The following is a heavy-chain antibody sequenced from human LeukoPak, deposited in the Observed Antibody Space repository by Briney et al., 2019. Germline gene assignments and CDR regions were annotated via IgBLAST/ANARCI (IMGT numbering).Heavy chain of an antibody. D-gene: IGHD6-6*01. J-gene: IGHJ5*02. CDR2: IYHSGST. CDR1: GGSISSGGYS. V-gene: IGHV4-30-2*01. Sequence: PSQTLSLTCAVSGGSISSGGYSWSWIRQPPGKGLEWIGYIYHSGSTYYNPSLKSRVTISVDRSKNQFSLKLSSVTAADTAVYYCMVPGGSSSPPWGQGTLVTVSS. CDR3: MVPGGSSSPP.